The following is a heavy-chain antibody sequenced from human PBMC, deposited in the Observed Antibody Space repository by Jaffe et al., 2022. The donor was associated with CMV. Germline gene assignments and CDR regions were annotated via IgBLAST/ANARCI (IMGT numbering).Heavy chain of an antibody. J-gene: IGHJ4*02. CDR3: ARTGGYCSGGSCYSSAFDY. CDR2: IYYSGST. CDR1: GGSISSSSYY. D-gene: IGHD2-15*01. V-gene: IGHV4-39*01. Sequence: QLQLQESGPGLVKPSETLSLTCTVSGGSISSSSYYWGWIRQPPGKGLEWIGSIYYSGSTYYNPSLKSRVTISVDTSKNQFSLKLSSVTAADTAVYYCARTGGYCSGGSCYSSAFDYWGQGTLVTVSS.